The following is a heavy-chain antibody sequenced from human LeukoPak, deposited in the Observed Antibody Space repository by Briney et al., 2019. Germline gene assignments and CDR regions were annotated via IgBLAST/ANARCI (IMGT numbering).Heavy chain of an antibody. Sequence: GGSLRLSCAASGFTFSDAWMSWVRQAPGKGLEWIGRIKRKSNGGTTDYAAPVKGRFTISRDDSKNTLYLQMSGLKTEDTAVCYCTGSRWVTNDFWGQGTLVIVSS. CDR2: IKRKSNGGTT. V-gene: IGHV3-15*01. CDR3: TGSRWVTNDF. J-gene: IGHJ4*02. CDR1: GFTFSDAW. D-gene: IGHD6-13*01.